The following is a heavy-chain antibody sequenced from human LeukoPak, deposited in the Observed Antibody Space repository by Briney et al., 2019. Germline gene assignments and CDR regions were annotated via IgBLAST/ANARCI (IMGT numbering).Heavy chain of an antibody. CDR1: GFTFSSYA. CDR2: ISGSGVST. J-gene: IGHJ4*02. D-gene: IGHD6-19*01. Sequence: GGSLRLSCAASGFTFSSYAMSWVRQAPGKGLEWVSAISGSGVSTYYADSVKGRFTISRDNSKNTLYLQMNSLRSEDTAVYYCAGDKTTGGWYEFDYWGQGTLVTVSS. V-gene: IGHV3-23*01. CDR3: AGDKTTGGWYEFDY.